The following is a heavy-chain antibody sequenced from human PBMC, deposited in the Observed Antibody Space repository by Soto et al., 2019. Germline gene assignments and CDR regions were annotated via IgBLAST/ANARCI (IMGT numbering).Heavy chain of an antibody. D-gene: IGHD2-8*01. CDR2: ITGSGRDT. CDR3: AKNGLDNSPSAIDS. J-gene: IGHJ4*02. CDR1: GFTFRNNV. V-gene: IGHV3-23*01. Sequence: GGSLRLSCAASGFTFRNNVSSWVRQAPGKGLDWVSGITGSGRDTYYADSVKGRFTISRDNSKNMVFLQMNSLRAEDTALYYCAKNGLDNSPSAIDSWGPGTLVTVSS.